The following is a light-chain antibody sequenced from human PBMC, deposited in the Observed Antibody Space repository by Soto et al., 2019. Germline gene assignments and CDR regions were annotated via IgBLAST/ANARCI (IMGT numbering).Light chain of an antibody. V-gene: IGLV2-23*01. CDR3: CSYAGDKTYV. CDR2: EAS. Sequence: QSVLTQPASVPGSPGQSITISCTVTGSDVRTYNLVSWYQQHPGKVPKLIIYEASKRPSGVSNRFSGSQPGNTASLTVSGLQAEDEADYYCCSYAGDKTYVFGSGKKVTVL. CDR1: GSDVRTYNL. J-gene: IGLJ1*01.